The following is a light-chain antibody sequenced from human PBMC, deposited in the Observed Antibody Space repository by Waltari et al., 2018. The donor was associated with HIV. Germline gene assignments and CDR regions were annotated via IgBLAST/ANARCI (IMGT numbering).Light chain of an antibody. CDR1: SSDVGDSTY. J-gene: IGLJ1*01. CDR3: CSYAGNYSYV. CDR2: DVR. V-gene: IGLV2-11*01. Sequence: QSALTQPRPVSGSPGQSVTISCPGTSSDVGDSTYVSWYRQNPGKVPKLLIYDVRKRPSGVPDRFSGSRSGNTASLTISGLQAEDEADYFCCSYAGNYSYVFGSGSRVTVL.